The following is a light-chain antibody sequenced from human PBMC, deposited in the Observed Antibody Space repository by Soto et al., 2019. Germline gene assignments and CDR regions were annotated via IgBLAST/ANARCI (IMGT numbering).Light chain of an antibody. V-gene: IGKV3-20*01. CDR1: QSVSSAY. Sequence: EIVLTQSPGALSLSPGERATLSCRASQSVSSAYLAWYQQKPGQAPRLLIYGASSRATGIPDRFSGSGSGTDFTLTISSLQAEDVAAYYCQQDYSTPLTFGGGTKVDVK. CDR3: QQDYSTPLT. J-gene: IGKJ4*01. CDR2: GAS.